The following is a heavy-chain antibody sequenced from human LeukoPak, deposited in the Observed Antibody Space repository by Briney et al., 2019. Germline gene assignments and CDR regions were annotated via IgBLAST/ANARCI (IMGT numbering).Heavy chain of an antibody. CDR3: AREPPNYYYYGMDV. CDR1: GFTFSSYS. J-gene: IGHJ6*02. CDR2: ISSSSSYI. Sequence: GALRLSCAASGFTFSSYSMNWVRQAPGKGLEWVSSISSSSSYIYYADSVKGRFTISRDNAKNSLYLQMNSLRAEDTAVYYCAREPPNYYYYGMDVWGQGTTVTVSS. V-gene: IGHV3-21*01.